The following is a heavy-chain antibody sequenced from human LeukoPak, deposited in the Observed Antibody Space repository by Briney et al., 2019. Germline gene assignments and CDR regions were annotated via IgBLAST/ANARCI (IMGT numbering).Heavy chain of an antibody. CDR3: AKDRHYYDSSGYPH. CDR2: ISGSGGST. D-gene: IGHD3-22*01. V-gene: IGHV3-23*01. J-gene: IGHJ4*02. Sequence: RGSLRLSCAASGFTVDSNYLSWVRQAPGKGLEWVSAISGSGGSTYYADSVKGRFTISRDNSKNTLYLQMNSLRAEDTAVYYCAKDRHYYDSSGYPHWGQGTLVTVSS. CDR1: GFTVDSNY.